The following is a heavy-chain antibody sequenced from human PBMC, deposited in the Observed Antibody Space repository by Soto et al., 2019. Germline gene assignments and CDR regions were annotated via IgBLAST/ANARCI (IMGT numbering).Heavy chain of an antibody. CDR1: GGTFSSYA. J-gene: IGHJ3*02. Sequence: ASVKVSCKASGGTFSSYAISWVRQAPGQGLEWMGGIIPIFGTANYAQKFQGRVTITADKSTSTAYMELSSLRSEDTAVYYCAILAATPYDAFDIWGQGTMVTVSS. D-gene: IGHD2-15*01. CDR3: AILAATPYDAFDI. V-gene: IGHV1-69*06. CDR2: IIPIFGTA.